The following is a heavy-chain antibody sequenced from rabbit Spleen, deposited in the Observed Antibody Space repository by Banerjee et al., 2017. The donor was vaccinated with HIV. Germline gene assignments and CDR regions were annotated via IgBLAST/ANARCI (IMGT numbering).Heavy chain of an antibody. Sequence: QSLEESGGDLVKPGASLTLTCTASGFSFSYNYYMCWVRQAPGKGLQWIACINTYTGKPVYATWAKGRFTISRTSSTTVTLQMTSLTAADTATYFCARDLASVVGWNFNLWGPGTLVTVS. D-gene: IGHD3-1*01. J-gene: IGHJ4*01. CDR2: INTYTGKP. CDR1: GFSFSYNYY. V-gene: IGHV1S40*01. CDR3: ARDLASVVGWNFNL.